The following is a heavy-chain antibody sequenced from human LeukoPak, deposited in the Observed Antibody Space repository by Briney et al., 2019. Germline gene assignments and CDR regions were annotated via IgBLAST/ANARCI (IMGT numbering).Heavy chain of an antibody. CDR3: ARTTEAHSWRRRYYDFYMDV. J-gene: IGHJ6*03. CDR1: GGSISSYY. D-gene: IGHD6-13*01. Sequence: SETLSLTCTVSGGSISSYYWSWVRQSPGQGLGWMGYIYYSGSTNYNPSLTSRGTISVDRSKNQIPLNLMSCAAADTAVYYCARTTEAHSWRRRYYDFYMDVWGKGTTVTVSS. CDR2: IYYSGST. V-gene: IGHV4-59*01.